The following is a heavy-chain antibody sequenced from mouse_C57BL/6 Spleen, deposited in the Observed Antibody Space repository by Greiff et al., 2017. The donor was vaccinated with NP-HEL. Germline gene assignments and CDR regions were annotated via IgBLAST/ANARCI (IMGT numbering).Heavy chain of an antibody. CDR1: GFTFSDYY. J-gene: IGHJ1*03. D-gene: IGHD1-1*01. V-gene: IGHV5-16*01. CDR3: ARVYYGSSLYWYFDV. Sequence: DVHLVESEGGLVQPGSSMKLSCTASGFTFSDYYMAWVRQVPEKGLEWVANINYDGSSTYYLDSLKSRFIISRDNAKNILYLQMSSLKSEDTATYYCARVYYGSSLYWYFDVWGTGTTVTVSS. CDR2: INYDGSST.